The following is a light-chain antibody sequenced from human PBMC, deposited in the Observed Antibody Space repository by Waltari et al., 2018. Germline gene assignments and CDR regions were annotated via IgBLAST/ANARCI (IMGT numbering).Light chain of an antibody. CDR2: KAS. CDR3: QQYNSYSYT. CDR1: QSISSW. J-gene: IGKJ2*01. V-gene: IGKV1-5*03. Sequence: DIQMTQSPSTLSASLGDRVTITCRASQSISSWLAWYQQKPGKAPKLLIYKASCLESGVPSRFSGSGSGTEFTLTISSLQPDDFATYYCQQYNSYSYTFGQGTKLEIK.